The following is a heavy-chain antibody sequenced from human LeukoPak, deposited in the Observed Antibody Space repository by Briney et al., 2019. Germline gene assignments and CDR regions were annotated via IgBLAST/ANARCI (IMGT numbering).Heavy chain of an antibody. Sequence: PGGSLRLSCAASGFTFSDYGMHWVRQAPGKGLEWVAFIRSDGINKYADSVKGRFSTSRDNSKNMLFLQMNSLRVEDTALYYCAKGFAPDAFDIWGQGTKVTVSS. CDR2: IRSDGINK. CDR3: AKGFAPDAFDI. V-gene: IGHV3-30*02. CDR1: GFTFSDYG. J-gene: IGHJ3*02.